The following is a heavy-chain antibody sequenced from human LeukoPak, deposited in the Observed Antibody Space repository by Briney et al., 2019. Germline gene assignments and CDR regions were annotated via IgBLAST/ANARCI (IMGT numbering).Heavy chain of an antibody. V-gene: IGHV3-7*03. CDR3: TKRVKYGGTWDHFAD. CDR2: IDQDGSET. Sequence: GGSLRLSCAASGYTFSNYWMTWVRQAPGKGLEWVANIDQDGSETNYVDSVKGRFTISRDNSKSTLILQMNSLRVEDTALYYCTKRVKYGGTWDHFADWGQGTLVTVSS. J-gene: IGHJ4*02. D-gene: IGHD1-26*01. CDR1: GYTFSNYW.